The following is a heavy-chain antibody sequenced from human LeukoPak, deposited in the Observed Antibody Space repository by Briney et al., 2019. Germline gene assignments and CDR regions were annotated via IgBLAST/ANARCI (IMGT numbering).Heavy chain of an antibody. CDR3: AKSADYYDSSGNFYVNAWFDP. CDR1: GYTFTSYY. J-gene: IGHJ5*02. Sequence: ASVKVSCKASGYTFTSYYMHWVRQAPGQGLEWMGIINPSGGSTSYAQKFQGRVTMTRDMSTSTVYMELSSLRAEDTALYYCAKSADYYDSSGNFYVNAWFDPWGQGTLVTVSS. D-gene: IGHD3-22*01. CDR2: INPSGGST. V-gene: IGHV1-46*01.